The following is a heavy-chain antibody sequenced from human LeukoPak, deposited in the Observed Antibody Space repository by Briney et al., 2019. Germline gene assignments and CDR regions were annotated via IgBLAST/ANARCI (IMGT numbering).Heavy chain of an antibody. Sequence: GGSLRLSCAASGFIFSNYEMNWVRQAPGKGLEWVSYINSIGGTIYYADSVKGRFTISRDNAKSSLYLQMNSLRAEDTAVYYCARDLPNYDILTGYPTLLIDYWGQGTLVTVSS. D-gene: IGHD3-9*01. CDR1: GFIFSNYE. CDR2: INSIGGTI. J-gene: IGHJ4*02. V-gene: IGHV3-48*03. CDR3: ARDLPNYDILTGYPTLLIDY.